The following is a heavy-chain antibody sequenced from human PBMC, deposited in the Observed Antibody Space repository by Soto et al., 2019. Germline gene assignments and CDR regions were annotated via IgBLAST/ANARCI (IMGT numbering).Heavy chain of an antibody. J-gene: IGHJ4*02. CDR2: IYYSGST. CDR1: GGSISSGGYY. V-gene: IGHV4-31*03. D-gene: IGHD4-17*01. Sequence: QVQLQESGPGLVKPSQTLSLTCTVSGGSISSGGYYWSWIRQHPGKGLEWIGYIYYSGSTYYNPSLKSRDTISVDTSKNQFSLKLSSVTAADTAVYYCARTRIDTVTTYYFDYWGQGTLVTVSS. CDR3: ARTRIDTVTTYYFDY.